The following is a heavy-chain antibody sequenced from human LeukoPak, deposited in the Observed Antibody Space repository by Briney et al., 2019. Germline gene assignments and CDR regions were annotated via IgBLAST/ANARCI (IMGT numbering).Heavy chain of an antibody. V-gene: IGHV4-34*01. CDR3: AREKTIRHIDY. J-gene: IGHJ4*02. D-gene: IGHD3-9*01. CDR1: GGSFSGYY. Sequence: PSETLSLTCAVYGGSFSGYYWSWIRKPPGKLLEWIGEINHSGSTNYNPSLKSRVTISVDTSKNQFSLKLSSVTAADTAVYYCAREKTIRHIDYWGQGTLVTVSS. CDR2: INHSGST.